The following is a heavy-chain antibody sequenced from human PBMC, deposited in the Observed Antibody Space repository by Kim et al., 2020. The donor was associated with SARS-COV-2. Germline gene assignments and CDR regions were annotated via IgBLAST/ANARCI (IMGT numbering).Heavy chain of an antibody. CDR3: ARFNPYCSSTSCSHYGMDV. Sequence: SETLSLTCTVSGGSISSGGYYWSWIRQHPGKGLEWIGYIYYSGSTYYNPSLKSRVTISVDTSKNQFSLKLSSVTAADTAVYYCARFNPYCSSTSCSHYGMDVWGQGATVTVSS. D-gene: IGHD2-2*01. CDR1: GGSISSGGYY. V-gene: IGHV4-31*03. CDR2: IYYSGST. J-gene: IGHJ6*02.